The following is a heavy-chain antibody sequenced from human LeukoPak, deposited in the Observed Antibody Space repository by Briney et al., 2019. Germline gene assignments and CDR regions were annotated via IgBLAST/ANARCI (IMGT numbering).Heavy chain of an antibody. Sequence: SETLSLTCTVSGGSISSSSYYWGWIRQPPGKGLEWIGSIYYSGSTYYNPSLKSRVTISVDTSKDQFSLKLSSVTAADTAVYYCARGGGMGHYYYYMDVWGKGTTVTISS. J-gene: IGHJ6*03. CDR3: ARGGGMGHYYYYMDV. CDR1: GGSISSSSYY. D-gene: IGHD5-24*01. CDR2: IYYSGST. V-gene: IGHV4-39*07.